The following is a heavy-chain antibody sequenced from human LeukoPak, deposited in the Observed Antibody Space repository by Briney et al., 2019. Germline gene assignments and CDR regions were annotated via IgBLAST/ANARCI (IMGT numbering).Heavy chain of an antibody. CDR3: ARDHSSSRFRDYGMDV. D-gene: IGHD6-13*01. V-gene: IGHV1-2*02. CDR2: INPNSGGT. J-gene: IGHJ6*02. CDR1: GYTFTGYY. Sequence: GASVKVSCKASGYTFTGYYMHWVRQAPGQGLEWMGWINPNSGGTNYAQKFQGRVTMTRDTSISTAYMELSRLRSDDTAVYYCARDHSSSRFRDYGMDVWGQGTTVTVSS.